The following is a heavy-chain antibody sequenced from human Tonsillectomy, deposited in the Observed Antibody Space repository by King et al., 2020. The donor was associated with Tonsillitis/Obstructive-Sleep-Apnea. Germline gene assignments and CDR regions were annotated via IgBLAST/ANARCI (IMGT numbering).Heavy chain of an antibody. V-gene: IGHV1-2*04. J-gene: IGHJ6*03. D-gene: IGHD4-11*01. Sequence: QLVQSGAEVKKPGASVKVSCKASGYTFTGYYMHWVRQAPGQGLEWMGWINPNSGGTNSAQKFQGWVTMTRDTSISTALMELSRLISDDTAVYYVARDFHSNYVPYYYMDVWGKGTTVTVSS. CDR1: GYTFTGYY. CDR3: ARDFHSNYVPYYYMDV. CDR2: INPNSGGT.